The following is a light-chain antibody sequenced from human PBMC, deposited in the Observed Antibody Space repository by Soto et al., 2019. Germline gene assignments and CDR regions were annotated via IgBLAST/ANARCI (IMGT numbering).Light chain of an antibody. CDR2: LDRSGTY. J-gene: IGLJ3*02. CDR3: ETWYSNTHKV. V-gene: IGLV4-60*02. Sequence: QPVLTQSSSASASLGSSVKLTCILSSVHNTYIIAWHQQQPGKAPRFLMTLDRSGTYNRGSGVPDRFSGSSSGADRYLTISTLQFEDEGDYYCETWYSNTHKVFGGGTKLTVL. CDR1: SVHNTYI.